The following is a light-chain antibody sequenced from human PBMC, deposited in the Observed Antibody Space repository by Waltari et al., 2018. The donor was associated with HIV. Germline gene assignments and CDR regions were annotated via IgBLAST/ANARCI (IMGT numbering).Light chain of an antibody. CDR3: QQSYTSSYT. Sequence: LQMTQSPSPLSASVGDRLTVTCRASQSIGDHLNWFQQRPGKAPTLLIFGASSLHSGVPTRFSGSGSGTDFTLTIHSLQPEDFATYWCQQSYTSSYTFGQGTRLEIK. CDR1: QSIGDH. V-gene: IGKV1-39*01. CDR2: GAS. J-gene: IGKJ2*01.